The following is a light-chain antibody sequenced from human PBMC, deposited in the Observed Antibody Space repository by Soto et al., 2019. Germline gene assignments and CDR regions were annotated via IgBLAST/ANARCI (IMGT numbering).Light chain of an antibody. V-gene: IGKV1-5*01. J-gene: IGKJ2*01. CDR3: QQVSRYPYT. Sequence: DIQMTQSPSTLSASVGDRVTITCRASQSIGTWLAWYQHRPGKAPSLLIYDASTLQSGVPSRFSGSGFGTEFTLTVSSLQPEDFATYYCQQVSRYPYTFGQGTKLEIK. CDR1: QSIGTW. CDR2: DAS.